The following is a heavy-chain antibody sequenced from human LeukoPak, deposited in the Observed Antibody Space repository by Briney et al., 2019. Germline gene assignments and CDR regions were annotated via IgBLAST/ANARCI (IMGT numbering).Heavy chain of an antibody. CDR2: MNPNSGNT. CDR1: GYTFTSYD. Sequence: GASVKVSCKASGYTFTSYDINWVRQATGQGLEWMGWMNPNSGNTGYAQKFQGRVTMTRNTSISTAYMELSSLRSEDTAVYYCARGLGYCSGGSCYIYYYYYYMDVWGKGTTVTVSS. D-gene: IGHD2-15*01. J-gene: IGHJ6*03. CDR3: ARGLGYCSGGSCYIYYYYYYMDV. V-gene: IGHV1-8*01.